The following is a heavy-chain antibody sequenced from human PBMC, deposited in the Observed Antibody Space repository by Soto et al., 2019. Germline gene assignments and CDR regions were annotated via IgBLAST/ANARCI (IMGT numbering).Heavy chain of an antibody. CDR3: ARLVVVTAGTFRYYHYGMDV. V-gene: IGHV1-69*13. CDR2: IIPTLDTT. CDR1: GGSFSSYA. D-gene: IGHD2-21*02. Sequence: GASVKVSCKASGGSFSSYAISWVRQAPGQGLEWMGGIIPTLDTTDYAQNFQGRVRITADESTRTAYMGLSSLRSEDTGVYYCARLVVVTAGTFRYYHYGMDVWGQGTTVTVSS. J-gene: IGHJ6*02.